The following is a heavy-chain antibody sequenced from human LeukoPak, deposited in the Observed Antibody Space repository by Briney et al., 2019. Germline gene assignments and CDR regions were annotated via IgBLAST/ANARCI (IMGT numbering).Heavy chain of an antibody. Sequence: ASVKVSCKASGYTFTSYDINWVRQATGQGLEWMGWMNPNSGNTGYAQKFQGRVTITRNTSISTAYMELSRLRSDDTAVYYCARDLRNHGDYYDSSGHDYWGQGTLVTVSS. J-gene: IGHJ4*02. CDR1: GYTFTSYD. V-gene: IGHV1-8*03. CDR3: ARDLRNHGDYYDSSGHDY. D-gene: IGHD3-22*01. CDR2: MNPNSGNT.